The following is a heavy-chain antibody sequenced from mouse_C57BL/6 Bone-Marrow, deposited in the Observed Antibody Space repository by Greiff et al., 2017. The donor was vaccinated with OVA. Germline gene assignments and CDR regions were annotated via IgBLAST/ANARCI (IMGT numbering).Heavy chain of an antibody. Sequence: VQLQESGAELVRPGTSVKMSCKASGYTFTNYWIGWAKQRPGHGLEWIGDIYPGGGYTNYNEKFKGKATFTADTSSNTAYMQLSSLTTEDSAIYYCASVLGLGAMDYWGQGTSVTVSS. CDR1: GYTFTNYW. CDR3: ASVLGLGAMDY. J-gene: IGHJ4*01. V-gene: IGHV1-63*01. CDR2: IYPGGGYT. D-gene: IGHD4-1*01.